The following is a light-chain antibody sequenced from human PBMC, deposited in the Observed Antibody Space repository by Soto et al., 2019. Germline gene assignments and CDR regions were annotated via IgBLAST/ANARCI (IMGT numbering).Light chain of an antibody. CDR1: QSVSSY. CDR3: QQRSNWACT. J-gene: IGKJ1*01. V-gene: IGKV3-11*01. CDR2: DAS. Sequence: EIVLTQSPATLSLSPGERATLSCRASQSVSSYLAWYQQKPGQAPRLLIYDASNRATGIPARFSGSGSGTAFTLTISSLEPEDFAVYYCQQRSNWACTFGQGTKVEIK.